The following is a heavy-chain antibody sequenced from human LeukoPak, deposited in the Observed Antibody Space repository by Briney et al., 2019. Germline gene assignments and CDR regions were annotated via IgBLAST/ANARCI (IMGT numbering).Heavy chain of an antibody. CDR1: GFSFSNYN. J-gene: IGHJ4*02. CDR2: LSSSSSYI. Sequence: GGSLRLSCAASGFSFSNYNMNWVRQAPGKGLEWVSSLSSSSSYIYYADSVKGRFTISRDNAKNSLYLQVNSLRAEDTAVYYCATSGLSRFGFWGQGTLVTVSS. D-gene: IGHD2/OR15-2a*01. V-gene: IGHV3-21*04. CDR3: ATSGLSRFGF.